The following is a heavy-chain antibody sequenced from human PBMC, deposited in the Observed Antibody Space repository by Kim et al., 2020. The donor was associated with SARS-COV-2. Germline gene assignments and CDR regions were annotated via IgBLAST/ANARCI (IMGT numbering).Heavy chain of an antibody. CDR3: ARGQDGWFDP. D-gene: IGHD2-15*01. J-gene: IGHJ5*02. CDR2: ST. Sequence: STYYNPSLKSRVTISVDTSKNQFSLKLSSVTAADTAVYYCARGQDGWFDPWGQGTLVTVSS. V-gene: IGHV4-31*02.